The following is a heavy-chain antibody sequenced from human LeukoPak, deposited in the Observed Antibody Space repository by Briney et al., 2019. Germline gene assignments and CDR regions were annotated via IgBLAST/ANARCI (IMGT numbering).Heavy chain of an antibody. CDR3: ARVRAYSDFVGNFDL. J-gene: IGHJ2*01. CDR2: IWATGST. V-gene: IGHV4-4*07. Sequence: PSETLSLTCTVSGGSLSSHYWSWIRQPAGKRLEWIGRIWATGSTVDNPSFRSRLTLSIDRSKSQLSLKLTSMTAADSAVYYCARVRAYSDFVGNFDLWGRGIPVTVSS. D-gene: IGHD4-11*01. CDR1: GGSLSSHY.